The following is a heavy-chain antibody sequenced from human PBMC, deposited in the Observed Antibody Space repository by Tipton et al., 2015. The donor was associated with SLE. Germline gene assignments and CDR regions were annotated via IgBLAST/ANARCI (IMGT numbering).Heavy chain of an antibody. CDR1: GFTFSSNY. J-gene: IGHJ6*02. V-gene: IGHV3-53*04. CDR3: ATYSGSTQRYYYGMDV. CDR2: IYSGGTT. Sequence: VQLVQSGGGLVQPGGSLRLSCAASGFTFSSNYMTWVRQAPGKGLEWVSVIYSGGTTYYADSVKGRFTISRDNSKSTLYLQMSSVRAEDTAVYYCATYSGSTQRYYYGMDVWGQGTTVTVSS. D-gene: IGHD1-26*01.